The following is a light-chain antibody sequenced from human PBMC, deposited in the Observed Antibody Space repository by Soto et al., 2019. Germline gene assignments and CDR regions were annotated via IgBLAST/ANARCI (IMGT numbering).Light chain of an antibody. J-gene: IGLJ1*01. CDR1: TSNIGNNF. Sequence: QSVLTQPPSVSAAPGQRVTISCSGSTSNIGNNFVSWYQQLPGTAPKLLMYEDNKRPSGIPDRISGSKSGTSATLGITGLQTGDEADYYCGTWDSSLSANVLGTGTKLTVL. CDR2: EDN. CDR3: GTWDSSLSANV. V-gene: IGLV1-51*01.